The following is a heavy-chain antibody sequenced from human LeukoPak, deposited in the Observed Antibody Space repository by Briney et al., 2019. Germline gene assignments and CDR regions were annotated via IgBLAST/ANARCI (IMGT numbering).Heavy chain of an antibody. V-gene: IGHV3-23*01. CDR2: ISGSGGST. CDR1: GFTFSSYA. CDR3: AKDNIVVVPAALTNDY. J-gene: IGHJ4*02. Sequence: PGGSLRLSCAASGFTFSSYAMSWVRQAPGKGLEWVSAISGSGGSTYYADSVKGRFTISRDNSKNTLYLQMNSLRAEDTAVYYCAKDNIVVVPAALTNDYWGQGTLVTLSS. D-gene: IGHD2-2*01.